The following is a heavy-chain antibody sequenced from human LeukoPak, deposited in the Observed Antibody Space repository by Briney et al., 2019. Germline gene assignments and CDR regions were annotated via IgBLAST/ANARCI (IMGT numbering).Heavy chain of an antibody. CDR3: ARVRGQQLTLWGYYMDV. J-gene: IGHJ6*03. V-gene: IGHV3-30*02. Sequence: PGGSLRLSCAASGFAFSSYGMHWVRQAPGKGLEWVAFIRYDGSNKYFADSVKGRFTISRDNSKNTLYLQMNSLRAEDTAVYYCARVRGQQLTLWGYYMDVWGKGTTVTISS. CDR2: IRYDGSNK. CDR1: GFAFSSYG. D-gene: IGHD6-13*01.